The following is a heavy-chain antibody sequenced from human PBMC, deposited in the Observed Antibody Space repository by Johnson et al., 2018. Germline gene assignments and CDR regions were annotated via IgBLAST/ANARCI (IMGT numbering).Heavy chain of an antibody. Sequence: VQLQESGGTLVQPGGSLRLSCTVSGFTINSYGMSWVRQAPGKGLEWISTISGSGDTSHYVDSVKGRFTISRDNSKNTLYLQMINLRAEDTAVYYCAQDQHTTWVAYLQHWGQGTLVTVSS. J-gene: IGHJ1*01. CDR3: AQDQHTTWVAYLQH. V-gene: IGHV3-23*01. CDR1: GFTINSYG. CDR2: ISGSGDTS. D-gene: IGHD1-14*01.